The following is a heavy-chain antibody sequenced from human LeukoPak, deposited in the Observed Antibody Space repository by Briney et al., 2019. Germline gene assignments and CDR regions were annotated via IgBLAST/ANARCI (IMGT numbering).Heavy chain of an antibody. CDR2: ISGSGDYT. V-gene: IGHV3-23*01. Sequence: GGSLRLSCAASGFTFSNYAMSWVRQAPGKGLEWVSGISGSGDYTYYADSVKGRFTISRDNSQNTLYLQMNSLRAEDTAVYYCARSPVAGTSYYYYMDVWGKGTTVTISS. CDR3: ARSPVAGTSYYYYMDV. J-gene: IGHJ6*03. D-gene: IGHD6-19*01. CDR1: GFTFSNYA.